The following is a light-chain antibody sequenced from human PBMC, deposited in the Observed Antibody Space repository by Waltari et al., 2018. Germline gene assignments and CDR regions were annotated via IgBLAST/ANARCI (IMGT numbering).Light chain of an antibody. CDR2: SNN. J-gene: IGLJ1*01. V-gene: IGLV1-44*01. CDR1: SSNIGSNT. Sequence: QSVLTQPPSASGTPWQRVTISCSGSSSNIGSNTVNWYQQLPGTAPKLLIYSNNQRPSGVPDRFSGSKSGTSASLAISGLQSGDEADYYCAAWDDSLNGYVFGTGTKVTVL. CDR3: AAWDDSLNGYV.